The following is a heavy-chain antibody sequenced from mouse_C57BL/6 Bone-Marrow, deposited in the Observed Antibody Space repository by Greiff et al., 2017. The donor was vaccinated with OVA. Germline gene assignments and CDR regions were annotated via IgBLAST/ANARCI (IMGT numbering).Heavy chain of an antibody. CDR3: ARDREDGYWYFDV. Sequence: EVKVEESEGGLVQPGSSMKLSCTASGFTFSDYYMAWVRQVPEKGLEWVANINYDGSSTYYLDSLKSRFIISRDNAKNILYLQMSSLKSEDTATYYCARDREDGYWYFDVWGTGTTVTVSS. J-gene: IGHJ1*03. D-gene: IGHD2-3*01. V-gene: IGHV5-16*01. CDR2: INYDGSST. CDR1: GFTFSDYY.